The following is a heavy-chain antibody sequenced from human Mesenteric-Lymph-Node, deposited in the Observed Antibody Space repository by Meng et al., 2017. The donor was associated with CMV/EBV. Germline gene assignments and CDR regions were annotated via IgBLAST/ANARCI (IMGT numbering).Heavy chain of an antibody. CDR3: AGRGLNYGFDY. Sequence: ASVKVSCKTSGYTFTNYYMNWVRQAPGQGLEWMGWINPNTGGTNYAQKLQGRVTLTRDTSISTVYMELSRLRSDDTAVYYCAGRGLNYGFDYWGQGTLVTVSS. CDR1: GYTFTNYY. V-gene: IGHV1-2*02. D-gene: IGHD5-24*01. J-gene: IGHJ4*02. CDR2: INPNTGGT.